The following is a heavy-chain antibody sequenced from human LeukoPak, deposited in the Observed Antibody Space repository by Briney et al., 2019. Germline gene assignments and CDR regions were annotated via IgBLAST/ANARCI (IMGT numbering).Heavy chain of an antibody. D-gene: IGHD3-10*01. CDR3: AREEVTMVRGVINY. CDR1: GYTFTGYY. CDR2: INPNSGGT. V-gene: IGHV1-2*02. Sequence: ASVKVSCEASGYTFTGYYMHWVRQAPGQGLEWMGWINPNSGGTNYAQKFQGRVTMTRDTSISTAYMELSRLRSDDTAVYYCAREEVTMVRGVINYWGQGTLVTVSS. J-gene: IGHJ4*02.